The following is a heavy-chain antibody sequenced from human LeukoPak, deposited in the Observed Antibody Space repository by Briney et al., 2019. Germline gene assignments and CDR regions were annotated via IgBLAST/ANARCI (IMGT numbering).Heavy chain of an antibody. CDR1: GYTLEEYT. CDR3: AKAQLTYCGGDCANTLDY. V-gene: IGHV3-43*01. CDR2: ISWDCGST. Sequence: GGSLRLSCGASGYTLEEYTMHGVRDAPGKGREGGSLISWDCGSTYYADSVKGRFTISRDNSKNSLYLQLNSLRTEDTAVYYCAKAQLTYCGGDCANTLDYWGQGTLVTVSS. J-gene: IGHJ4*02. D-gene: IGHD2-21*02.